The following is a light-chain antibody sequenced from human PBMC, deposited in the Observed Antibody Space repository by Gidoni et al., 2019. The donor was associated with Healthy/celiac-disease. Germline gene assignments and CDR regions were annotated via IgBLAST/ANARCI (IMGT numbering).Light chain of an antibody. CDR1: QSISSY. CDR3: QQSYSTPQFT. CDR2: AAS. J-gene: IGKJ3*01. V-gene: IGKV1-39*01. Sequence: DIQMTQSPSTLSASVGDSVTITCRASQSISSYLNWYQQKPGKAPKLLIYAASSLQSGFPSRFSGSGSGTDFTLTISSLQPEDFATYYCQQSYSTPQFTFGPGTKVDIK.